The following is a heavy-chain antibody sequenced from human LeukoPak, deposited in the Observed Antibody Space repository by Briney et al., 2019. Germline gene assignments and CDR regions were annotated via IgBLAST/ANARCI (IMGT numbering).Heavy chain of an antibody. Sequence: SVKVSCKASGGTFSRYAISWVRQAPGQGLEWMGGIIPIFGTANYAQKLQGRVTMTTDTSTSTAYMELRSLRSDDTAVYYCARVPGGHSGSYSRAFDIWGQGTMVTVSS. CDR2: IIPIFGTA. V-gene: IGHV1-69*05. CDR3: ARVPGGHSGSYSRAFDI. J-gene: IGHJ3*02. CDR1: GGTFSRYA. D-gene: IGHD1-26*01.